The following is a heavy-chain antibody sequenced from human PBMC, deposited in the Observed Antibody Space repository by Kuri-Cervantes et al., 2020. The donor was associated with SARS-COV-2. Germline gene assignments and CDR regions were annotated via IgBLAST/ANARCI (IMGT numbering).Heavy chain of an antibody. CDR2: INPSPGST. V-gene: IGHV1-46*01. J-gene: IGHJ4*01. D-gene: IGHD6-19*01. Sequence: ASVKVSCKASGYTFTSYYMHWVRQAPGQGREWMEIINPSPGSTSYAQKVQGRVTMTRDKSKSTVYMELSSLRSEATAVYYCARESGGVEVAEMGIDYWGHGPLVTVSS. CDR3: ARESGGVEVAEMGIDY. CDR1: GYTFTSYY.